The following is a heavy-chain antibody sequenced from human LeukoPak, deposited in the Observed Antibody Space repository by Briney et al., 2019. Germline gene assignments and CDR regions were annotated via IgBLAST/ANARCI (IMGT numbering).Heavy chain of an antibody. CDR2: ISHDGMNA. CDR1: GLHFNGTA. Sequence: PGGSLRLSCAASGLHFNGTAMSWVRQAPGKGLEWVSAISHDGMNAYYADSVKGRFTISRGNSKKTVSLEMSSLTAADTGVYYCAKDGAQYSSGPECDPRGQGALVTVSP. J-gene: IGHJ5*02. D-gene: IGHD6-19*01. V-gene: IGHV3-23*01. CDR3: AKDGAQYSSGPECDP.